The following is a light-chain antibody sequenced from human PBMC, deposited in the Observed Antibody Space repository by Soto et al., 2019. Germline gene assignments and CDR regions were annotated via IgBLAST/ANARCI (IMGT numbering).Light chain of an antibody. CDR3: CSYAGSYTHVV. V-gene: IGLV2-11*01. CDR1: SSDVGGYDY. CDR2: AVS. Sequence: QSVLTQPRSVSGSPGQSVTISCTGTSSDVGGYDYVSWYQQHPGKAPKLMIYAVSKRPSGVPDRFSGSKSGNTASLTISGLQAEDEADYYCCSYAGSYTHVVFGGGTKLTVL. J-gene: IGLJ2*01.